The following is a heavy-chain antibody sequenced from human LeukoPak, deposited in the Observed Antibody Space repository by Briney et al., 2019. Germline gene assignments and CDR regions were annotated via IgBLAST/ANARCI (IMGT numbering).Heavy chain of an antibody. V-gene: IGHV4-34*01. D-gene: IGHD2-2*01. J-gene: IGHJ4*02. CDR1: GGSFSGYY. CDR2: INHSGST. CDR3: ARGPTYQPIDF. Sequence: SETLSLTCAVYGGSFSGYYWSWIRQSPGKGLEWIGEINHSGSTNHNPSLKSRVTISVDTSKNHFSLKLSSVTAADTAVYYCARGPTYQPIDFWGQGTLVTVSS.